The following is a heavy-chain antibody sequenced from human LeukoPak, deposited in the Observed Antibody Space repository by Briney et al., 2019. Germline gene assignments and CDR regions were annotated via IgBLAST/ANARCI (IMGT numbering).Heavy chain of an antibody. Sequence: GGSLRLSCAASGFIFSHHGMHWVRQAPGKGLEWVAVIWSDATNRFYADSVKGRFTISRDNSQNTVSLQMNSLRVKDTAIYYCARDAQRGFGYSNSLKNWGHGTLVTVSS. J-gene: IGHJ4*01. CDR3: ARDAQRGFGYSNSLKN. D-gene: IGHD4-11*01. V-gene: IGHV3-33*01. CDR2: IWSDATNR. CDR1: GFIFSHHG.